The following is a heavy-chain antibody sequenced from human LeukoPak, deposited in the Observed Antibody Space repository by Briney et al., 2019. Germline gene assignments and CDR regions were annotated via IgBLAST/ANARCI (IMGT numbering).Heavy chain of an antibody. CDR3: ARSSASAFDY. V-gene: IGHV3-7*01. D-gene: IGHD2-2*01. CDR2: IKQDGSEK. J-gene: IGHJ4*02. Sequence: GGSLRLSCAASGFTFSSYAKSWVRQAPGKGLEWVANIKQDGSEKYYVDSVKGRFTISRDNAKNSLYLQMNSLRAEDTAVYYCARSSASAFDYWGQGTLVTVSS. CDR1: GFTFSSYA.